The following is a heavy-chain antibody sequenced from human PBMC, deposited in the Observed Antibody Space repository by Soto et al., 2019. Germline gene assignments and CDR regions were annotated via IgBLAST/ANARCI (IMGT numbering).Heavy chain of an antibody. Sequence: QVQLQESGPGLVKPSETLSLTCTVSGGSVSSGSYYWSWIRQPPGKGLEWIGYIYYSGSTNYNPPLKRRVSISVVMSKNPFSLKLSSVTAADTGVHSCATGARPVAWNSLDYWGQGTLVTVSS. D-gene: IGHD6-6*01. CDR1: GGSVSSGSYY. CDR2: IYYSGST. J-gene: IGHJ4*02. CDR3: ATGARPVAWNSLDY. V-gene: IGHV4-61*01.